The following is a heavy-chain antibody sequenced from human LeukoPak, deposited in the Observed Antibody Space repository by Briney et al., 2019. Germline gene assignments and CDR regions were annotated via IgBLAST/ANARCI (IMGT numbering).Heavy chain of an antibody. Sequence: PGGSLSLSCAASGFTFSSYWMSWVRQAPGKGLEWVANIKQDGSEKYYVDSVKGRFTISRDNAKNTLNLQMNSLRAEDTAVYYCARDLGQYYDTSDNWFDPWGQGTLVTVSS. CDR2: IKQDGSEK. V-gene: IGHV3-7*01. CDR3: ARDLGQYYDTSDNWFDP. D-gene: IGHD3-22*01. J-gene: IGHJ5*02. CDR1: GFTFSSYW.